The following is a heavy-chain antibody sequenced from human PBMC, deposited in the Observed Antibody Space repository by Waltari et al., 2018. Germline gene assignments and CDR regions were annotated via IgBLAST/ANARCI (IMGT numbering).Heavy chain of an antibody. CDR1: GFSFSSYS. Sequence: EVQLVESGGGLVKPGGSLRLSCAASGFSFSSYSMNWVRQAPGKGLEWVSSISSTSTYTHYADSVKGRFTISRDNAKNSLYLQMNSLRGDDTAVYYCARGGWEFSLDYWGQGTLVTFSS. D-gene: IGHD6-19*01. CDR3: ARGGWEFSLDY. V-gene: IGHV3-21*01. J-gene: IGHJ4*02. CDR2: ISSTSTYT.